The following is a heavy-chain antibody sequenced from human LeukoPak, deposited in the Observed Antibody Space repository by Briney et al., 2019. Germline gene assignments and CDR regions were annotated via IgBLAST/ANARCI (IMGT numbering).Heavy chain of an antibody. CDR3: ARGAGAGYNLQPFDY. CDR1: GGSISSYC. J-gene: IGHJ4*02. CDR2: IYYSGST. Sequence: PSETLSLTCIVSGGSISSYCWSWIRQPPGKGLEWIGYIYYSGSTKYNPSLKSRVSISVDTSKNQFSLKLSSVTAADTAVYYCARGAGAGYNLQPFDYWGQGTLVTVSS. V-gene: IGHV4-59*08. D-gene: IGHD5-24*01.